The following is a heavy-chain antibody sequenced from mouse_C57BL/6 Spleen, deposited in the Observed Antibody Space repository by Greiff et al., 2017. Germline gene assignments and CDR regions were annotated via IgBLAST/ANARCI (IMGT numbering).Heavy chain of an antibody. Sequence: DVHLVESGPELVKPGASVKIPCKASGYTFTDYNMDWVKQSHGKSLEWIGDINPNNGGTIYNQKFKGKATLTVDKSSSTAYMELRSLTSEDTAVYYCAKRGELGRWYFDVWGTGTTVTVSS. D-gene: IGHD4-1*01. CDR1: GYTFTDYN. J-gene: IGHJ1*03. CDR2: INPNNGGT. V-gene: IGHV1-18*01. CDR3: AKRGELGRWYFDV.